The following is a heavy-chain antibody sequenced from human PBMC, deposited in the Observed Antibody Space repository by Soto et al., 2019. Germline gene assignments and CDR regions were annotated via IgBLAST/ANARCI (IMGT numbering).Heavy chain of an antibody. Sequence: NPSETLSLTCTVSGGSISSGGYYWSWIRQHPGKGLEWIGYIYYSGSTYCNPSLKSRVTISVDTSKNQFSLKLSSVTAADTAVYYCAREGTDIVVVPHPGGWFDPWGQGTLVTVSS. V-gene: IGHV4-31*03. CDR2: IYYSGST. D-gene: IGHD2-2*01. CDR3: AREGTDIVVVPHPGGWFDP. J-gene: IGHJ5*02. CDR1: GGSISSGGYY.